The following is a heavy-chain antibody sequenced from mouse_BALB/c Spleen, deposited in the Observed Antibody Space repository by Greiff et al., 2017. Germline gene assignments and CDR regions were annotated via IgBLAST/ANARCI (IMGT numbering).Heavy chain of an antibody. Sequence: VQLQQSGPELVKPGASVKMSCKASGYTFTSYVMHWVKQKPGQGLEWIGYINPYNDGTKYNEKFKGKATLTSDKSSSTAYMELSSLTSEDSAVYDCARGDYDYDGGFAYWGQGTLVTVSA. V-gene: IGHV1-14*01. CDR3: ARGDYDYDGGFAY. CDR2: INPYNDGT. D-gene: IGHD2-4*01. CDR1: GYTFTSYV. J-gene: IGHJ3*01.